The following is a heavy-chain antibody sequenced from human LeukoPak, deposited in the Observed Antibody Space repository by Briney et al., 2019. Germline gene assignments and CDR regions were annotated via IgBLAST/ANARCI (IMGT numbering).Heavy chain of an antibody. Sequence: GRSLRLFRAASGFTFREYYMSWVREARARGLEWVSSISSIGSTIYYADSLKGRYTVSRDNAKNSLYLQMNSLRAEDTAVDYCAREGLQDDVYWGEGTMVSVCS. D-gene: IGHD5-24*01. V-gene: IGHV3-11*01. J-gene: IGHJ4*02. CDR3: AREGLQDDVY. CDR1: GFTFREYY. CDR2: ISSIGSTI.